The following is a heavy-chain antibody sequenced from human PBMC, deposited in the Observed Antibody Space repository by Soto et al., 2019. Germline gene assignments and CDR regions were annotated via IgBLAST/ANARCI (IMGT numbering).Heavy chain of an antibody. CDR3: TRGFLLWPVYGMDV. CDR2: IRSKAYGGTT. J-gene: IGHJ6*02. CDR1: GFTFGDSA. V-gene: IGHV3-49*04. Sequence: PGGSLRLSCTASGFTFGDSAMSWVRQAPGKGLEWVGFIRSKAYGGTTEYAASVKGRFTISRDDSKSIAYLQMNSLKTEDTAVYYCTRGFLLWPVYGMDVWGQGTTVTASS. D-gene: IGHD3-10*01.